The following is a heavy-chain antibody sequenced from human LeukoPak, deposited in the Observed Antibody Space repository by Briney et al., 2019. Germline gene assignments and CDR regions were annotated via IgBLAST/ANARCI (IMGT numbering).Heavy chain of an antibody. CDR3: ARMSTSSWYVCDY. J-gene: IGHJ4*02. CDR1: GFSFSSYW. Sequence: GGSLRLSCAASGFSFSSYWMTWVRQAPGKGLEWVANIKQDGSEKYYVGSVMGRFTISRDNAKNSLYLQMNSLRAEDTAVYYCARMSTSSWYVCDYWGQGTLVTVSS. V-gene: IGHV3-7*01. D-gene: IGHD6-13*01. CDR2: IKQDGSEK.